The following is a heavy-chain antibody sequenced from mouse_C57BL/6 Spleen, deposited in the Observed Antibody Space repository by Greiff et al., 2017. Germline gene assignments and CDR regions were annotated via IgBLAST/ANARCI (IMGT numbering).Heavy chain of an antibody. Sequence: QVQLQQSGAELVKLGASVKMSCKASGYTFTSYWITWVKQRPGQGLEWIGAIYPGSGSTNYNEKFKSKATLTVDTSSSPAYMQLISLTSADSAVSYGASQGYCNSYFDSGGQGTTLTVSS. CDR1: GYTFTSYW. V-gene: IGHV1-55*01. J-gene: IGHJ2*01. CDR3: ASQGYCNSYFDS. CDR2: IYPGSGST. D-gene: IGHD2-1*01.